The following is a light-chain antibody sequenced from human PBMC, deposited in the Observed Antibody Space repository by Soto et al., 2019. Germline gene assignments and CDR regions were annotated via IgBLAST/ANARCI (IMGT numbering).Light chain of an antibody. V-gene: IGKV3-20*01. Sequence: EIVLTQSPGPLSLSPGERATLSCRASQSISSSYLAWYQQKPGQAPRLLIYGASSKATGIPDRFSGSGSGTDFTLTIIRLEPEDFAVYYCQQYGSSYTFGQGTKLEIK. CDR3: QQYGSSYT. CDR2: GAS. J-gene: IGKJ2*01. CDR1: QSISSSY.